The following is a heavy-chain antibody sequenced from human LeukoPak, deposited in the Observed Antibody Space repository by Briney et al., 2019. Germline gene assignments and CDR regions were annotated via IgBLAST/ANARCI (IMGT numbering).Heavy chain of an antibody. CDR3: ARGPPWGQHPEVAFDI. CDR2: INHSGST. D-gene: IGHD3-16*01. CDR1: GGSCSGHY. V-gene: IGHV4-34*01. Sequence: SETLSRTCAVYGGSCSGHYWNWIRQSPGKGLEWIGEINHSGSTNYNPSLKSRVIISVDTSKNQFSLKLSSVTAADTAVYYCARGPPWGQHPEVAFDIWGQGTMVTVSS. J-gene: IGHJ3*02.